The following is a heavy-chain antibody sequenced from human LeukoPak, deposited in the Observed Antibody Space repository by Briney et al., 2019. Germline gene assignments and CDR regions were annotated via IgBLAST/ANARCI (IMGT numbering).Heavy chain of an antibody. D-gene: IGHD6-13*01. Sequence: GESLKISCKGSGYTFTSYGISWVRQAPGQGLEWMGWISAYNGNTNYAQKLQGRVTMTTDTSTSTAYMELRSLRSDDTAVYYCARAEYSSSWYDPFQHWGQGTLVTVSS. CDR3: ARAEYSSSWYDPFQH. CDR2: ISAYNGNT. V-gene: IGHV1-18*04. J-gene: IGHJ1*01. CDR1: GYTFTSYG.